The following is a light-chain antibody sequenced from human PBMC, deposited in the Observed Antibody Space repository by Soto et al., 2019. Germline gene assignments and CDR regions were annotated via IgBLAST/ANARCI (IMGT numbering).Light chain of an antibody. CDR3: QTYDNTLSGSV. J-gene: IGLJ7*01. CDR2: RTN. Sequence: QSGLTQPPSVSGAPGQRVTISCTGSSSNIGMGYDVHWYQRLPGAAPKLLVYRTNNRPSGVPDRFSGSKSDTSASLAITGLQAEDEGDYFCQTYDNTLSGSVFGGGTQLTVL. V-gene: IGLV1-40*01. CDR1: SSNIGMGYD.